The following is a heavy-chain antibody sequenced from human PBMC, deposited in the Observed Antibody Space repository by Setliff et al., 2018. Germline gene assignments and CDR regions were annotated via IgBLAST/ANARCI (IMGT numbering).Heavy chain of an antibody. V-gene: IGHV4-61*09. CDR3: ARDFGDYRIGHGFDI. CDR2: IYTSGST. D-gene: IGHD4-17*01. CDR1: GGSISSGSYY. J-gene: IGHJ3*02. Sequence: SETLSLTCTVSGGSISSGSYYWSWIRQPAGKGLEWIGHIYTSGSTNYNPSLKSRVTISVDTSKNQFSLKLSSVTAADTAVYYCARDFGDYRIGHGFDIWGQGTEVTVSS.